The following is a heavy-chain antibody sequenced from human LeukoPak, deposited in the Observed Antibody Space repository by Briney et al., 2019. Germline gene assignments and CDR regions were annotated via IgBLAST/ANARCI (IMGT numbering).Heavy chain of an antibody. CDR2: ISYDGSNK. CDR3: ARDTALTMIVVPDY. D-gene: IGHD3-22*01. CDR1: GFTFSSYG. V-gene: IGHV3-30*03. Sequence: PGGSLRLSCAASGFTFSSYGMHWVRQAPGKGLEWVAVISYDGSNKYYADSVKGRFTISRDNSKNTLYLQMNSLRAEDTAVYYCARDTALTMIVVPDYWGQGTLVTVSS. J-gene: IGHJ4*02.